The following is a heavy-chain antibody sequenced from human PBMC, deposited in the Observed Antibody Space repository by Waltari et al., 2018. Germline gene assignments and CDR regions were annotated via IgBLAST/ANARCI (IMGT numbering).Heavy chain of an antibody. Sequence: QVQLQQWGAGLLKPSETLSLTCAVYGGSFSGYYWSWIRQPPGKGLEWIGEINHSGSTNYNPSLKSRGTISVDTSKNQFSLKLSSVTAADTAVYYCASGTTGIAAAGTGDWFDPWGQGTLVTVSS. D-gene: IGHD6-13*01. J-gene: IGHJ5*02. CDR3: ASGTTGIAAAGTGDWFDP. CDR1: GGSFSGYY. CDR2: INHSGST. V-gene: IGHV4-34*01.